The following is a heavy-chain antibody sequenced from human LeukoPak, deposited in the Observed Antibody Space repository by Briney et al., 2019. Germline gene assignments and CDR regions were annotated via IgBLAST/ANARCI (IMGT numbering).Heavy chain of an antibody. CDR3: ARDGYRIAARTRTPDY. CDR2: ISSSSSYI. V-gene: IGHV3-21*01. D-gene: IGHD6-6*01. Sequence: GGSLRLSCAASVFTFSSYSMNWVRQAPGKGLDWVSSISSSSSYIYYADSVKGRFTISRDNAKNSLYLQMNSLRAEDTAVYYCARDGYRIAARTRTPDYWGQGTLVTVSS. CDR1: VFTFSSYS. J-gene: IGHJ4*02.